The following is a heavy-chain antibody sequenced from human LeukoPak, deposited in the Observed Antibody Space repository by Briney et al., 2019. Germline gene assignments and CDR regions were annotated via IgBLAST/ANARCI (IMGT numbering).Heavy chain of an antibody. V-gene: IGHV3-23*01. J-gene: IGHJ4*02. D-gene: IGHD3-10*01. CDR3: AKPPYYYGSGSYYNAYYFDY. Sequence: GGSLRLSCAASGFTFSSYAMSWVRQAPGKGLEWVSAISGSGGSTYYVDSVKGRFTISRDNSKNTLYLQMNSLRAEDTAVYYCAKPPYYYGSGSYYNAYYFDYWGQGTLVTVSS. CDR1: GFTFSSYA. CDR2: ISGSGGST.